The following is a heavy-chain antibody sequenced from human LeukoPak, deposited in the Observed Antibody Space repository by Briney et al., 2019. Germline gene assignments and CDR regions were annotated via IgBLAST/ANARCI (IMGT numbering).Heavy chain of an antibody. CDR1: GFTFSSYG. Sequence: GGSLRLSCAASGFTFSSYGMHWVRQAPGKGLEWVAVIWYDGSNKYYAASVKGRFTISRDNSKNTLYLQMNSLRAEDTAVYYCARVPAAAGRANYYYYYSMDVWGQGTTVTVSS. J-gene: IGHJ6*02. CDR2: IWYDGSNK. D-gene: IGHD6-13*01. V-gene: IGHV3-33*01. CDR3: ARVPAAAGRANYYYYYSMDV.